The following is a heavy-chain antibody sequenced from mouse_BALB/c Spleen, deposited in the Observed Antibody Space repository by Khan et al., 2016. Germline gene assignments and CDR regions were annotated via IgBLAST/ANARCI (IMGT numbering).Heavy chain of an antibody. CDR1: GYAFSSYW. D-gene: IGHD2-14*01. V-gene: IGHV1-80*01. Sequence: QIQLVQSGAELVRPGSSVKISCKASGYAFSSYWMNWVKQRPGQGLEWIGQIYPGDGDTNYNGKFKGKATLTADKSSSTAYMQLSSLTSEDSAVYFCAYYRYYYAMDYWGQGTSVTVSS. CDR2: IYPGDGDT. CDR3: AYYRYYYAMDY. J-gene: IGHJ4*01.